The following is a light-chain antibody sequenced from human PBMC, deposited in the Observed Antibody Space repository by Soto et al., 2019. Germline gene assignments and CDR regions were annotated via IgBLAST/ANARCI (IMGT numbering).Light chain of an antibody. CDR1: QSFSGNY. Sequence: EVVLTQSPGTLSLSPGERATLSCWSSQSFSGNYLAWYQQKPGQAPRLLMYGASRRATGIPDRFSGSGSGTDFTLTISSLQSEDFAVYYCQQYNNWPRLTFGQGTKVDIK. J-gene: IGKJ1*01. CDR3: QQYNNWPRLT. V-gene: IGKV3-20*01. CDR2: GAS.